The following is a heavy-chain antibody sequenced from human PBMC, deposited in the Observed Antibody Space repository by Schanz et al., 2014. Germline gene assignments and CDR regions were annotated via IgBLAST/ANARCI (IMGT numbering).Heavy chain of an antibody. CDR1: GFTFSSYA. J-gene: IGHJ5*02. V-gene: IGHV3-74*02. CDR2: IKSDGSST. CDR3: AKAADWPVTRFDP. Sequence: EVQLLESGGGLVQPGGSLRLSCAASGFTFSSYAMSWVRQVPGKGLVWVSRIKSDGSSTSYADSVKGRFTISRDNAKNTLYLQMNSLRAEDTAVYYCAKAADWPVTRFDPWGQGTLVTVSS. D-gene: IGHD3-9*01.